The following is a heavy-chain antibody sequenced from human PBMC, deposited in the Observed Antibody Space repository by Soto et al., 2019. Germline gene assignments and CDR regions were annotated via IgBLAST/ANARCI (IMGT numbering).Heavy chain of an antibody. CDR3: ATTYYYDSSGYYGLDY. J-gene: IGHJ4*02. CDR2: ISYDGSNK. Sequence: WWSLRLSCSASVFTFSSYAMHWFRQAPGKGLEWVAVISYDGSNKYYADSVKGRSTISRDNSKNTLYLQMNSLRAEDTAVYYCATTYYYDSSGYYGLDYWGQGTLVTVSS. D-gene: IGHD3-22*01. CDR1: VFTFSSYA. V-gene: IGHV3-30-3*01.